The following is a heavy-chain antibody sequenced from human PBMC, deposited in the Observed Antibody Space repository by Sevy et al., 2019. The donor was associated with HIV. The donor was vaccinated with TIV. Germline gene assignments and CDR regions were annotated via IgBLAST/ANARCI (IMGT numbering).Heavy chain of an antibody. CDR2: VRNDGSNK. D-gene: IGHD2-8*01. V-gene: IGHV3-30*02. CDR3: ARGRKTTEEWLEELDYYYGLDV. J-gene: IGHJ6*02. CDR1: WFSLTTSD. Sequence: GGSLRLSCAASWFSLTTSDMHWVRQAPGKGLEWVAYVRNDGSNKYYSDSVRDRFTISRDSPKNTLYLQMNSLRDEDTAIYYCARGRKTTEEWLEELDYYYGLDVWGHGTTVTVSS.